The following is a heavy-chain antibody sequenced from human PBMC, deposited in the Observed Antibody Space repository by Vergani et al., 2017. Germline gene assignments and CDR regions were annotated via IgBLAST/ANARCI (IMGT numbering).Heavy chain of an antibody. Sequence: QVQLVQSGAEVKKPGASVKVSCKASGYTFTSYYMHWVRQAPGQGLEWMGIINPSGGSTSYAQKFQGRVTMTRDTSTSTVCMGLSSVRSEDTAVYYCASGYSYGQGAHDYWGQGTLVTVSS. CDR1: GYTFTSYY. V-gene: IGHV1-46*03. CDR3: ASGYSYGQGAHDY. D-gene: IGHD5-18*01. CDR2: INPSGGST. J-gene: IGHJ4*02.